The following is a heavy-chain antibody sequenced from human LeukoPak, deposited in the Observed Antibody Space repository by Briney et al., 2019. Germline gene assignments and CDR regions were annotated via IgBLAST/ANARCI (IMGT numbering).Heavy chain of an antibody. J-gene: IGHJ4*02. CDR2: ISSSGSAM. D-gene: IGHD2-15*01. Sequence: GGSLRLSCAASGFTFRSYEMNWVRQAPGKGLEWVSFISSSGSAMYYADSVKGRFTISRDNAENSLYLQMNSLRAEDTALYYCVRDGRYCSGGRCFPIWGQGTLVTVST. CDR3: VRDGRYCSGGRCFPI. V-gene: IGHV3-48*03. CDR1: GFTFRSYE.